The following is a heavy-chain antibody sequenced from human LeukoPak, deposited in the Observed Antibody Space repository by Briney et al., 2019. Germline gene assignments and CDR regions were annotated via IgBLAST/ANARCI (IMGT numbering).Heavy chain of an antibody. D-gene: IGHD3-3*01. V-gene: IGHV3-7*01. Sequence: PGGSLRLSCAASGFTFSSYWMSWVRQAPGKGLEWVANIKQDGSEKYYVDSVKGRFTISRDNAKNSLYLQMNSLRAEDTAVYYCASQTYYDFWGGYSYYYMDVWGKGTTVTVSS. CDR3: ASQTYYDFWGGYSYYYMDV. CDR1: GFTFSSYW. J-gene: IGHJ6*03. CDR2: IKQDGSEK.